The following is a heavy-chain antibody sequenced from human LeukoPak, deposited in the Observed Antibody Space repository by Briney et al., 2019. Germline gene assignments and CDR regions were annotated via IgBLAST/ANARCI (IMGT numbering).Heavy chain of an antibody. CDR3: ARTTGYSSSPEYFQH. CDR1: GYSFTSYW. V-gene: IGHV5-51*01. Sequence: GESLKISCKGSGYSFTSYWIGWVRQMPRKGLEWMGIIYPGDSDTRYSPSFQGQVTISADKSISTAYLQWSSLKASDTAMYYCARTTGYSSSPEYFQHWGQGTLVTVSS. CDR2: IYPGDSDT. J-gene: IGHJ1*01. D-gene: IGHD6-6*01.